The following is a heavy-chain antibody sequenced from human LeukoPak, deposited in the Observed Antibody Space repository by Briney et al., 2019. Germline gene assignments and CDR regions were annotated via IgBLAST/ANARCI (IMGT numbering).Heavy chain of an antibody. D-gene: IGHD6-6*01. CDR1: GFTFSSYS. CDR3: ARDREIEYSSSSGFDY. Sequence: GGSLRLSCAASGFTFSSYSMNWVRQAPGKGLEWVSSISSSSSYIYYADSVKGRFTTSRDNAKNSLYLQMNSLRAEDTAVYYCARDREIEYSSSSGFDYWGQGTLVTVSS. J-gene: IGHJ4*02. CDR2: ISSSSSYI. V-gene: IGHV3-21*01.